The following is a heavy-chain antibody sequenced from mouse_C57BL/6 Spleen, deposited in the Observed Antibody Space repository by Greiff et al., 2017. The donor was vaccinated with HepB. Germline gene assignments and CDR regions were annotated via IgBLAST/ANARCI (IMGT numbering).Heavy chain of an antibody. Sequence: EVQRVESGGGLVKPGGSLKLSCAASGFTFSSYAMSWVRQTPEKRLEWVATISDGGSYTYYPDNVKGRFTISRDNAKNNLYLQMSHLKSEDTAMYYCARSDGIDYGYENAMDYWGQGTSVTVSS. D-gene: IGHD2-2*01. J-gene: IGHJ4*01. CDR1: GFTFSSYA. CDR3: ARSDGIDYGYENAMDY. CDR2: ISDGGSYT. V-gene: IGHV5-4*01.